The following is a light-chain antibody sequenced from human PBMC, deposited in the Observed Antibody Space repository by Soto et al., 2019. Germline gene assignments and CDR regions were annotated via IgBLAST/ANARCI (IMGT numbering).Light chain of an antibody. CDR2: GVS. V-gene: IGKV1-39*01. CDR1: RLFVSY. Sequence: DIHMTQSPSSLYASIGAGATITCREVRLFVSYLNWYQQKGGKAPKLLIYGVSKLQSGVPPRFSGSGSGTEFTLTITGLQPEDFATYYCQQSYSSPLLAFGGGTKVEIK. J-gene: IGKJ4*01. CDR3: QQSYSSPLLA.